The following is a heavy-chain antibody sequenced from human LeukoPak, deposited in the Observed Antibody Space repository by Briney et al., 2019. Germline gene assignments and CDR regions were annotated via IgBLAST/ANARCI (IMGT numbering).Heavy chain of an antibody. CDR2: ISSSSSYI. Sequence: GGSLRLSCAASRFTFSSYSMNWVRQAPGKGLEWVSSISSSSSYIYYADSVKGRFTISRDNAKNSLYLQMNSLRAEDTAVYYCARVGPWVSPDYYYYYMDVWGKGTTVTVSS. CDR1: RFTFSSYS. J-gene: IGHJ6*03. V-gene: IGHV3-21*01. D-gene: IGHD3-16*01. CDR3: ARVGPWVSPDYYYYYMDV.